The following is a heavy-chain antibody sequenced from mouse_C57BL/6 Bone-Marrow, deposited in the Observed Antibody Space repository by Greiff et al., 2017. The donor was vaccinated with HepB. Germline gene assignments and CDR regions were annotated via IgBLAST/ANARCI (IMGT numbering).Heavy chain of an antibody. D-gene: IGHD1-1*01. CDR2: IDPSDSYT. J-gene: IGHJ2*01. CDR1: GYTFTSYW. V-gene: IGHV1-69*01. CDR3: ARGSRKDY. Sequence: QVQLQQPGAELVMPGASVKLSCKASGYTFTSYWMHWVKQRPGQGLEWIGEIDPSDSYTNYNQKFKGKSTLTVDKSSSTAYMQLSSLTSEDSAVYYCARGSRKDYWGQGTTLTVSS.